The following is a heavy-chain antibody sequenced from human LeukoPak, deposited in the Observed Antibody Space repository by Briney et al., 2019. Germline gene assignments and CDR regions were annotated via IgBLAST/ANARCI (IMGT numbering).Heavy chain of an antibody. CDR1: GGSFSGYY. CDR3: ARVVRGYSYGYYMDV. J-gene: IGHJ6*03. CDR2: INHSGST. Sequence: SETLSLTCAVYGGSFSGYYWSWIRQPPGKGLEWIGEINHSGSTNYNPSLKSRVTISVDSSKNQFSLKLSSVTAADTAVYYCARVVRGYSYGYYMDVWGKGTTVTVSS. D-gene: IGHD5-18*01. V-gene: IGHV4-34*01.